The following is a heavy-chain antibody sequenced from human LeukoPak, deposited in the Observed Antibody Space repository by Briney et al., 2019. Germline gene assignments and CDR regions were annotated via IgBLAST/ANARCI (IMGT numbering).Heavy chain of an antibody. J-gene: IGHJ4*02. Sequence: GGSLRLSCAASGFTVSSIHMVWVRQAPGKGLEWVSVTYTGGNSYYADSVKGRFIISRDISKNTLYLQMNSLRAEDSALYYCATGYVTKGYFDSWGQGTLVTVSS. CDR1: GFTVSSIH. CDR3: ATGYVTKGYFDS. CDR2: TYTGGNS. D-gene: IGHD3-16*01. V-gene: IGHV3-53*01.